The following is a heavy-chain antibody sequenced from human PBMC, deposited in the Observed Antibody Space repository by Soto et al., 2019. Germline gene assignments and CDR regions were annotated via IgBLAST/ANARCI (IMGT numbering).Heavy chain of an antibody. J-gene: IGHJ5*02. CDR2: INAGGGYT. V-gene: IGHV1-46*03. D-gene: IGHD2-21*02. CDR3: SRGGAIVVVPAQFDL. CDR1: GYIFTNYY. Sequence: QVQLVQSGAEVKKPGASVKVSCKASGYIFTNYYIHWVRQAPGQGLEWMGTINAGGGYTTYAQRFLCRVRMARDTATSTVAMELSSMRSDDTALYYCSRGGAIVVVPAQFDLWGQGALVTVTS.